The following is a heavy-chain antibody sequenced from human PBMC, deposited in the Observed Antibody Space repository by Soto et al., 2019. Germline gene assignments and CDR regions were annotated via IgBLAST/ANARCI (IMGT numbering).Heavy chain of an antibody. D-gene: IGHD3-3*01. CDR2: INHSGST. CDR3: ARGQLWSGYYTPFDY. J-gene: IGHJ4*02. CDR1: GGSFSCYY. V-gene: IGHV4-34*01. Sequence: SETLSLTCAVYGGSFSCYYWIWIRQPPGKGLEWIGEINHSGSTNYNPSLKSRVTISVDTSKNQFSLKLSSVTAADTAVYYCARGQLWSGYYTPFDYWGQGTLVTVSS.